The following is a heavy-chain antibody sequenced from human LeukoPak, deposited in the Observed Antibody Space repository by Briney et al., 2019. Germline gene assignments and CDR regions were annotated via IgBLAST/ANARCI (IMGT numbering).Heavy chain of an antibody. CDR2: IDYSGTA. V-gene: IGHV4-31*03. CDR3: ARGSYSSITIFGVVPPRTHYYGMDV. CDR1: GGSISSGGYY. J-gene: IGHJ6*02. Sequence: SETLSLTCTVSGGSISSGGYYWSWIRQLPGKGLEWIGYIDYSGTAYYNPSLKSRVTISIDTSNNQFSVKLSSVTAADTAVYYCARGSYSSITIFGVVPPRTHYYGMDVWGQGTTVTVSS. D-gene: IGHD3-3*01.